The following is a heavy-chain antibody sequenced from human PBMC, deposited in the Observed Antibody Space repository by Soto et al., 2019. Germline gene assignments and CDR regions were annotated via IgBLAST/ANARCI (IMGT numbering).Heavy chain of an antibody. D-gene: IGHD2-15*01. CDR2: ISWNSGSI. Sequence: EVQLVESGGGLVQPGRSLRLSCAASGFTFDAYAMHWVRQAPGKGLEWVSGISWNSGSIGYADSVKGRFTISRDNAKNSLYLQMNSLRAEDTALYYCAKVMNPMVVAGDGYFDLWGRGTLVTVSS. V-gene: IGHV3-9*01. CDR1: GFTFDAYA. J-gene: IGHJ2*01. CDR3: AKVMNPMVVAGDGYFDL.